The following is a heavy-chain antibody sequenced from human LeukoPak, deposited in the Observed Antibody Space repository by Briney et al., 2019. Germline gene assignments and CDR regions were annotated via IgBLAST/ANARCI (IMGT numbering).Heavy chain of an antibody. CDR1: GESFSGNS. CDR3: ARAFRGIFGVFEAFDI. J-gene: IGHJ3*02. V-gene: IGHV4-34*01. D-gene: IGHD3-3*01. CDR2: INHNEST. Sequence: PSETLSLTRAVYGESFSGNSWIWIRQPPGKGLEWIAEINHNESTNYIPSLKSRVTMSVDTSKNQFSLKLSSVTAADTAVYYCARAFRGIFGVFEAFDIWGQGTMVTVSS.